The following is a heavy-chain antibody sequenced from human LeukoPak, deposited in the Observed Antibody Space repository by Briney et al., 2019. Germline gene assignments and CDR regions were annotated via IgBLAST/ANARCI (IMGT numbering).Heavy chain of an antibody. CDR2: VYYSGNS. Sequence: SETLSLTCTVSGGSISSGSYYWGWIRQPPGKGLEWIGNVYYSGNSYYNPSLKSRVTIAVDTSKNQFSLKLRSVTAADTAVYYCSRVSYSGGYFTSAWFDPWGQGTLVTVSS. V-gene: IGHV4-39*07. CDR3: SRVSYSGGYFTSAWFDP. CDR1: GGSISSGSYY. D-gene: IGHD1-26*01. J-gene: IGHJ5*02.